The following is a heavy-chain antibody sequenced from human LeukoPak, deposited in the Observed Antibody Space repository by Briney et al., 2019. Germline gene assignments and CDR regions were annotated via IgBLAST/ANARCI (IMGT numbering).Heavy chain of an antibody. Sequence: GASVKVSCMASGYTFIGYYIHWVRQAPGRGLEWMSWINPSNGDTNYAQKFQGRVTMTRDTSISTAYMELTRLISDDTAVYYCARVGSSGWYVHPTLDYWGQGTLVTVSS. CDR1: GYTFIGYY. CDR3: ARVGSSGWYVHPTLDY. J-gene: IGHJ4*02. CDR2: INPSNGDT. D-gene: IGHD6-19*01. V-gene: IGHV1-2*02.